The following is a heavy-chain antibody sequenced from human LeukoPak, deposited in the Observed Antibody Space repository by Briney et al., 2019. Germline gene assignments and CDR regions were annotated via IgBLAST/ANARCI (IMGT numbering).Heavy chain of an antibody. Sequence: GGSLRLSCAASGFTFSSYSMNWVRQAPGKGLEWVSSISSSGSYIYYADSVKGRFTISRDNAKNSLYLQMNSLRAEDTAVYYCARDPEIVAPPRAFDIWGQGTMVTVSS. J-gene: IGHJ3*02. CDR1: GFTFSSYS. CDR3: ARDPEIVAPPRAFDI. D-gene: IGHD3-22*01. V-gene: IGHV3-21*01. CDR2: ISSSGSYI.